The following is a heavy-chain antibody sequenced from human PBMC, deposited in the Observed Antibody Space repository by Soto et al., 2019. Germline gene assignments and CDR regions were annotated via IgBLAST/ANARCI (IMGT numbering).Heavy chain of an antibody. CDR2: IDPHSNT. J-gene: IGHJ4*02. Sequence: GESLKISCQGSGYSFSSYWIGWVRQMPGKGLEWMAFIDPHSNTRYSPSFEGQITISADKSISTAYLQWSSLKASDTAIYYCARRTYTSGWRHYFDYWGQGTLVTVSS. CDR1: GYSFSSYW. D-gene: IGHD6-19*01. V-gene: IGHV5-51*01. CDR3: ARRTYTSGWRHYFDY.